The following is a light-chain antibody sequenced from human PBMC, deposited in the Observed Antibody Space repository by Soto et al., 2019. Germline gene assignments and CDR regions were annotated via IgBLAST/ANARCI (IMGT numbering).Light chain of an antibody. Sequence: QSVLTQPPSASGTPGQRVTISCSGSSSNIGNTYVYWYQQLPGTAPKLLIYRNNQRPSGVPDRFSGSKSGTSASLAISGLRSEDEADYYCAAWDDSMSGHVAFGGGTQLTVL. J-gene: IGLJ2*01. CDR2: RNN. V-gene: IGLV1-47*01. CDR3: AAWDDSMSGHVA. CDR1: SSNIGNTY.